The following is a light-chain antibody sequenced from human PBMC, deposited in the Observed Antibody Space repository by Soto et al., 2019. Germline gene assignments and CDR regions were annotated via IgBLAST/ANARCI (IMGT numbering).Light chain of an antibody. CDR1: SSDVGYDNY. V-gene: IGLV2-14*01. Sequence: QSVLTQPASVSGSPGQSITICCTGTSSDVGYDNYVSWFQQHPGKAPKLMIYEVSRRPSGVSNRFSGSKSANTASLTISGLQAEVEADYYCTSHSASSTRVFGGGTKVTVL. J-gene: IGLJ3*02. CDR2: EVS. CDR3: TSHSASSTRV.